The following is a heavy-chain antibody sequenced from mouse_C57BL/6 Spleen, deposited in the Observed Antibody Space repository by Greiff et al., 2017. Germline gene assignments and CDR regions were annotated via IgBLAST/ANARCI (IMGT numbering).Heavy chain of an antibody. D-gene: IGHD2-3*01. Sequence: VQLQQSGPGLVKPSQSLSLTCSVTGYSITSGYYWNWIRQFPGNKLEWMGYISYDGSNNYNPSLKNRISITRDTSKNQFFLKLNSVTTEDTATYYCGYDGYYPYAMDYWGQGTSVTVSS. J-gene: IGHJ4*01. CDR2: ISYDGSN. CDR1: GYSITSGYY. V-gene: IGHV3-6*01. CDR3: GYDGYYPYAMDY.